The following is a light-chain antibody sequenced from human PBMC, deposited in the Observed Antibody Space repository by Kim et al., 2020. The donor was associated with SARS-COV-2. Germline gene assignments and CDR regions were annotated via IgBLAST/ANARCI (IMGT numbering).Light chain of an antibody. CDR2: DTT. V-gene: IGLV7-46*01. CDR3: LVSYANVGV. CDR1: TGAVSSGHY. Sequence: AVVTQEPSLTVSPGGTVTLTCGSNTGAVSSGHYPYWVQQKPGQAPRTLIYDTTKKHSSTPARFSGSLLGDKAALTLSGALPEDEADYYCLVSYANVGVFGGGTKVTVL. J-gene: IGLJ3*02.